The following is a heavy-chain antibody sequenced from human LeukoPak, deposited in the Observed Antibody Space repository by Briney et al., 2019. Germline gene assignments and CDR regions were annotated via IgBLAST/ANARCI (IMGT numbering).Heavy chain of an antibody. CDR3: AXXXVXSXGFRGGYDY. Sequence: ASVKVSCKASGYTFTSYGISWVRQAPGQGLEWMGWISAYNGNTNYAQKLQGRVTMTTDTSTSTAYMELRSLRSDDTAVYYCAXXXVXSXGFRGGYDYWGQGTLVTVSS. D-gene: IGHD5-18*01. CDR2: ISAYNGNT. J-gene: IGHJ4*02. CDR1: GYTFTSYG. V-gene: IGHV1-18*01.